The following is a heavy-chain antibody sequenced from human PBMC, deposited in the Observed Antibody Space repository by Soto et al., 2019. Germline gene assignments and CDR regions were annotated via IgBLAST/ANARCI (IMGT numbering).Heavy chain of an antibody. CDR2: SYSGGST. CDR1: GFTVSNNY. Sequence: EEQLVESGGDLVQPGGSLRLSCAASGFTVSNNYMSWVRQAPGKGLEWVSLSYSGGSTYYAVSVKGRFTISSDSSKNTLYLQMNSLRAEDTAMYYCAAYSHKGYWGQGALVTVSS. V-gene: IGHV3-66*01. CDR3: AAYSHKGY. J-gene: IGHJ4*02. D-gene: IGHD3-16*01.